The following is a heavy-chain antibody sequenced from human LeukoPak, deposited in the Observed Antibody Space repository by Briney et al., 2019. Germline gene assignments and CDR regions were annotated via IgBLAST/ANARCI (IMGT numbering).Heavy chain of an antibody. CDR3: ARSGGYSYGRTFDY. CDR2: TRNKANSYTT. CDR1: GFTFSDHY. J-gene: IGHJ4*02. D-gene: IGHD5-18*01. Sequence: GGSLRLSCAASGFTFSDHYMDWVRQAPGKGLEWVGRTRNKANSYTTEYAASVKGRFTISRGDSKNSLYLQMNSLKTEDTAVYYCARSGGYSYGRTFDYWGQGTLVTVSS. V-gene: IGHV3-72*01.